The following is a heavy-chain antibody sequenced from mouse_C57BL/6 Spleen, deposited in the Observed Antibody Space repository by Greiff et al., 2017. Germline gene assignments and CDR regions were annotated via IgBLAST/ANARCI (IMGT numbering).Heavy chain of an antibody. J-gene: IGHJ2*01. V-gene: IGHV3-6*01. Sequence: EVQRVESGPGLVKPSQSLSLTCSVTGYSITSGYYWNWIRQFPGNKLEWMGYISYDGSNNYNPSLKNRISITRDTSKNQFFLKLNSVTTEDTATYYCARGRDGYFFFDYWGQGTTLTVSS. CDR1: GYSITSGYY. CDR2: ISYDGSN. CDR3: ARGRDGYFFFDY. D-gene: IGHD2-3*01.